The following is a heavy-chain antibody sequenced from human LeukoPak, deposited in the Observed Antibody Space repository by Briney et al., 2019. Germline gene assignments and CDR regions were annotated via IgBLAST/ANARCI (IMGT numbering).Heavy chain of an antibody. CDR3: ARKMAMGG. CDR2: ISYDGSNK. J-gene: IGHJ4*02. CDR1: GYTFTSYG. Sequence: SCKASGYTFTSYGISWVRQAPGKGLEWVAVISYDGSNKYYADSVKGRFTISRDNSKNTLYLQMNSLRAEDTAVYYCARKMAMGGWGQGTLVTVSS. D-gene: IGHD5-24*01. V-gene: IGHV3-30-3*01.